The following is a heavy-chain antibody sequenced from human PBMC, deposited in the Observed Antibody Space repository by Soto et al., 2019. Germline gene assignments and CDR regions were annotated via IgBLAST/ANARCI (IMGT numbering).Heavy chain of an antibody. D-gene: IGHD2-15*01. V-gene: IGHV3-23*01. CDR1: GFTFSSYA. CDR2: VSIGGSS. CDR3: AKRRGAGGHFDY. Sequence: GGSLRLSCAASGFTFSSYAMGWVRQGPGKGLEWVAVVSIGGSSHYADSVRGRFTTSRDNSKNTLSLQTNSLTAEDTAVYFCAKRRGAGGHFDYWGQGALVTVSS. J-gene: IGHJ4*02.